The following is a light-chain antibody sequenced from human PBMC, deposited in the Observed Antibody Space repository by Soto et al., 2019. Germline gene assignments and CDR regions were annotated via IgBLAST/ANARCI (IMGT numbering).Light chain of an antibody. J-gene: IGKJ5*01. V-gene: IGKV3-11*01. CDR1: RSVSSY. Sequence: EIVLTQSPATLSLSPGESATLSWRATRSVSSYLAWYQQKPGQAPRLLXYDASNRATGIPARFGGSGSGTDFTLTISSLEAEDFAAYYCQQYNDWPPITFGQGTRLEI. CDR2: DAS. CDR3: QQYNDWPPIT.